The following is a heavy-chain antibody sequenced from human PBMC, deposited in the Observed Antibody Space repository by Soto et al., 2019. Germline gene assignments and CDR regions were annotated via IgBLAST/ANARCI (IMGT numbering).Heavy chain of an antibody. CDR3: ARLRNNYYPWAFDI. V-gene: IGHV5-51*01. CDR2: IYPGDSGA. Sequence: PGESLKISCKGSGYRFTRYWIGWVRQTPGKGLEWMGIIYPGDSGARYSPSFQGQVTISADKSISTAYLQWSSLKASDTAMYYCARLRNNYYPWAFDIWGQGTMVTVSS. CDR1: GYRFTRYW. D-gene: IGHD3-22*01. J-gene: IGHJ3*02.